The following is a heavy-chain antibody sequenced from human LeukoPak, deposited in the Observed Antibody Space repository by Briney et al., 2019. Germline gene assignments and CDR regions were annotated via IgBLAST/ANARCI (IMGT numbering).Heavy chain of an antibody. Sequence: ASVKVSCKASGYTFTSYDINWARQATGQGLEWMGWMNPNSGNTGYAQKFQGRVTMTRNTSISTAYMELSSLRSEDMAVYYCARGDSSSGHGFDYWGQGTLVTVSS. J-gene: IGHJ4*02. V-gene: IGHV1-8*01. CDR2: MNPNSGNT. D-gene: IGHD6-6*01. CDR3: ARGDSSSGHGFDY. CDR1: GYTFTSYD.